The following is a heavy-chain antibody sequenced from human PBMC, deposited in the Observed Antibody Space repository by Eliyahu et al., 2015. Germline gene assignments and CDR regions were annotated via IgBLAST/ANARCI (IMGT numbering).Heavy chain of an antibody. D-gene: IGHD2-2*01. CDR2: INHSGST. Sequence: QVQLQQWGAGLLKPSETLSLTCAVYGGSFXGYYWSWIRQPPGKGLXWIGDINHSGSTNYNPSLKSRVTISVDTSKNQFSLKLSSVTAADTAVYYCARRTPPTNWGQGTLVTVSS. J-gene: IGHJ4*02. V-gene: IGHV4-34*01. CDR3: ARRTPPTN. CDR1: GGSFXGYY.